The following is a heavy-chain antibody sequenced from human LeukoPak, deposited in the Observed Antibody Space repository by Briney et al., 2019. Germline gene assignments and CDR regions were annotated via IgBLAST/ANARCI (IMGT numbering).Heavy chain of an antibody. Sequence: PSQTLSLTCTVSGGSISSGSYYWSWIRQPAGKGLEWIGRIYTSGSTYYNPSLKSRVTISVDTSKNQFSLKLSSVTAADTAVYYCASPVRAGDAAYNWFDPWGQGTLVTVSS. CDR1: GGSISSGSYY. CDR3: ASPVRAGDAAYNWFDP. V-gene: IGHV4-61*02. J-gene: IGHJ5*02. CDR2: IYTSGST. D-gene: IGHD7-27*01.